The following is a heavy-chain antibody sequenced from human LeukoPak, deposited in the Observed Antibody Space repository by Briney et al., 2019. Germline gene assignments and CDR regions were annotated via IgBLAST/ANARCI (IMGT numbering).Heavy chain of an antibody. CDR2: TRNKANSYTT. CDR1: GFTFSDHY. J-gene: IGHJ4*02. CDR3: ARESGLSAFDY. Sequence: PGGSLRLSSAASGFTFSDHYMDWVRQAPGKGLEWVGRTRNKANSYTTEYAASVKGRFTISRDDSKNSLYLQMNSLKTEDTAVYYCARESGLSAFDYWGQETLVTVSS. D-gene: IGHD2-15*01. V-gene: IGHV3-72*01.